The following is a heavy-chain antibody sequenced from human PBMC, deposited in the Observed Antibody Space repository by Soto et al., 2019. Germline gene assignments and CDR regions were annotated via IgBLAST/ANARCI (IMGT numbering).Heavy chain of an antibody. CDR3: IQSRCGGDCLQSYASHYYYGMDV. Sequence: TLSLTCAVSGGSISSGGYSWSWIRQPPGKALEWLGIIYWDDDKRYSPSLRSRLTINKDTSKNQVVLTMTNMDPVDTATYYCIQSRCGGDCLQSYASHYYYGMDVWGQGTTVTVSS. J-gene: IGHJ6*02. CDR2: IYWDDDK. CDR1: GGSISSGGYS. D-gene: IGHD2-21*02. V-gene: IGHV2-5*08.